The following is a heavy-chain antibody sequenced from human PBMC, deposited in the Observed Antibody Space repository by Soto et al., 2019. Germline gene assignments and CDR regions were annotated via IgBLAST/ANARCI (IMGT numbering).Heavy chain of an antibody. CDR2: IIPIFGTA. J-gene: IGHJ4*02. D-gene: IGHD1-26*01. Sequence: QVQLVQSGAEVKKPGSSVKVSCKASGGTLSSYSINWVRQAPGQGLEWMGEIIPIFGTANYAQKFQGRVTITADESTSTAYMELSSLRSEDTAGYYCARDGGRHSGGIDYWGQGTLVTVSS. V-gene: IGHV1-69*01. CDR3: ARDGGRHSGGIDY. CDR1: GGTLSSYS.